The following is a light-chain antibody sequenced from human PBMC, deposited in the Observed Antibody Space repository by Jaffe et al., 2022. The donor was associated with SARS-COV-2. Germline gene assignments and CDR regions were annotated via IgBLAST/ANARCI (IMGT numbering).Light chain of an antibody. CDR1: QSISIW. J-gene: IGKJ4*01. CDR2: KVS. CDR3: QQYNGYPLT. Sequence: DIQMTQSPSTLSASVGDRVTIICRASQSISIWLAWYQQKPGKAPKLLIYKVSNLESGVPSRFSGSGSGTEFTLTISSLQPDDFATYYCQQYNGYPLTFGGGTKVDIK. V-gene: IGKV1-5*03.